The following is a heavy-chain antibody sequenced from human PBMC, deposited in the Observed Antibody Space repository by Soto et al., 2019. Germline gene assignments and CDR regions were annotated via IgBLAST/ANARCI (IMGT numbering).Heavy chain of an antibody. CDR3: ARSPYSSSWYYFLEHNWFDP. V-gene: IGHV1-18*01. CDR1: GYTFTSYG. J-gene: IGHJ5*02. CDR2: ISAYNGNT. D-gene: IGHD6-13*01. Sequence: GASVKVSCKASGYTFTSYGISWVRQAPGQGLEWMGWISAYNGNTNYAQKLQGRVTMTTDTSTSTAYMELRSLRSDDTAVYYCARSPYSSSWYYFLEHNWFDPWGQGTLVTVSS.